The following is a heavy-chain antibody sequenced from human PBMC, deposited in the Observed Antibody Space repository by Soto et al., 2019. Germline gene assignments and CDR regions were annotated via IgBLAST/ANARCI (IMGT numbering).Heavy chain of an antibody. CDR3: ARLGSSGWYQGSYFDY. Sequence: QLQLQESGPGLVKASETLSLTCTVSGGSITRNNHFWGWIRQSPGKGLEWIGSIQYGGTTNYNPSLKSRVIMSAETSKNQFSLMMNFVTAADTAVYYCARLGSSGWYQGSYFDYWGQGTLVTVSS. CDR2: IQYGGTT. V-gene: IGHV4-39*01. CDR1: GGSITRNNHF. D-gene: IGHD6-19*01. J-gene: IGHJ4*02.